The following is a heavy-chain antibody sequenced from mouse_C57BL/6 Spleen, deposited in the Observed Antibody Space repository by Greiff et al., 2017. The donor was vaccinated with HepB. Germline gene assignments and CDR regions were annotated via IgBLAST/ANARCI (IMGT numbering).Heavy chain of an antibody. CDR3: ARQILRYLDY. Sequence: EVMLVESGGDLVKPGGSLKLSCAASGFTFSSYGMSWVRQTPDKRLEWVATISSGGSYTYYPDSVKGRFTISRDNAKNTLYLQMSSLKSEDTAMYYCARQILRYLDYWGQGTTLTVSS. D-gene: IGHD1-1*01. CDR2: ISSGGSYT. V-gene: IGHV5-6*01. CDR1: GFTFSSYG. J-gene: IGHJ2*01.